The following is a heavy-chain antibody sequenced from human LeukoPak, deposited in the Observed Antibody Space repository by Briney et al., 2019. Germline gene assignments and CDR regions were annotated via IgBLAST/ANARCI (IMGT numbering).Heavy chain of an antibody. D-gene: IGHD5-18*01. CDR3: ARAYSHLFDY. J-gene: IGHJ4*02. V-gene: IGHV3-21*01. CDR2: ISDRSNYI. CDR1: GFTFSSYS. Sequence: GGSLRLSCAASGFTFSSYSMNWVRQAPGKGLEWVSSISDRSNYIYYADSVKGRFTISRDNAKNSLYLQLNSLRAEDTAVYYCARAYSHLFDYWGQGTLVTISS.